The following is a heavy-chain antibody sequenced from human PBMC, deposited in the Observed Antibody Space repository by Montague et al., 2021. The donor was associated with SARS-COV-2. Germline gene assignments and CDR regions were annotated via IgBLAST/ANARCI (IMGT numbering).Heavy chain of an antibody. Sequence: SETLSLTCTVSGGSISTCSYCWVWLRPRQGLGWVGYISYSGHSNSYHYLTSKGPISVDTSKNQFSLTLSSLAAADTAISYCASDSIRCGVKCYEEIFDSWGQGTVVTVSS. V-gene: IGHV4-59*01. CDR3: ASDSIRCGVKCYEEIFDS. D-gene: IGHD2-21*01. CDR1: GGSISTCS. J-gene: IGHJ3*02. CDR2: ISYSGHS.